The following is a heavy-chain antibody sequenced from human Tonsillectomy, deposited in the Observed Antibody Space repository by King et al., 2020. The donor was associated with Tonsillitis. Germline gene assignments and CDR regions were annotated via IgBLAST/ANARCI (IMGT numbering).Heavy chain of an antibody. Sequence: QLVQSGGGLVQPGGSLRLSCAASGFTFSDYSMNWVRQAPGKGLEWVSYISIRSTTIFYADSVKGRFTISRDNAKNSLYLQMNSLRAEDTAVYYCAPPGDYGADYWGQGTLVTVSS. CDR1: GFTFSDYS. CDR3: APPGDYGADY. CDR2: ISIRSTTI. J-gene: IGHJ4*02. V-gene: IGHV3-48*04. D-gene: IGHD4-17*01.